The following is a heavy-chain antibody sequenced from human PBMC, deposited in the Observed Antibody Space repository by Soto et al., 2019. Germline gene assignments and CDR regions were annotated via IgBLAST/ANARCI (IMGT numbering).Heavy chain of an antibody. J-gene: IGHJ6*02. CDR1: GGSISSSSYY. Sequence: SETLSLTCTVSGGSISSSSYYWGWIRQPPGKGLEWIGSIYYSGSTYYNPSLKSRVTISVDTSKNQFSLKLSSVTAADTAVYYCASGVAALYYYYGMDVWGQVTTVT. CDR3: ASGVAALYYYYGMDV. V-gene: IGHV4-39*01. D-gene: IGHD6-6*01. CDR2: IYYSGST.